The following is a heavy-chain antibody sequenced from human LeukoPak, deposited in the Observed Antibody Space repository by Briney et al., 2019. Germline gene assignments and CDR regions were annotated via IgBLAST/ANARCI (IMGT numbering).Heavy chain of an antibody. CDR3: ARNYYDSSGYPYYYYYMDV. Sequence: PGGSLRLSCAASGFTFSSYAMSWVRQPPGKGLEWIGEINHSGSTNYNPSLKSRVTISVDTSKNQFSLKLSSVTAADTAMYYCARNYYDSSGYPYYYYYMDVWGKGTTVTVSS. CDR1: GFTFSSYA. CDR2: INHSGST. V-gene: IGHV4-34*01. D-gene: IGHD3-22*01. J-gene: IGHJ6*03.